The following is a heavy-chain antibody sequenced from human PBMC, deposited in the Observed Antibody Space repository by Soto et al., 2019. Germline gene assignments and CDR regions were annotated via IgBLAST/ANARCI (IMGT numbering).Heavy chain of an antibody. CDR2: IIPMFDTP. D-gene: IGHD2-15*01. CDR3: ARSGGLDRDFNY. CDR1: GGTFSSDS. J-gene: IGHJ4*02. V-gene: IGHV1-69*13. Sequence: SVKVSCKASGGTFSSDSFSWVRQAPGQGLEWMGGIIPMFDTPIYAQKFQDRVTITADESTSTAYMQLSSLRSGDTAVYYCARSGGLDRDFNYRGQGTLVTVSS.